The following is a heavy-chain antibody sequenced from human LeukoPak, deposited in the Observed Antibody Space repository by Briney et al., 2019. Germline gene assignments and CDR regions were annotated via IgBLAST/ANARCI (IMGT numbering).Heavy chain of an antibody. V-gene: IGHV4-39*01. CDR2: IYYSGST. D-gene: IGHD2-2*01. CDR3: ARQSCSSTSCPFDY. J-gene: IGHJ4*02. CDR1: GGSIRSSSYY. Sequence: SETLSLTCTVSGGSIRSSSYYWGWIRQPPGTGLEWIGSIYYSGSTYYNPSLKSRVTISVDTSKKQFSLKLSSVTAADTAVYYCARQSCSSTSCPFDYWGQGTLVTVSS.